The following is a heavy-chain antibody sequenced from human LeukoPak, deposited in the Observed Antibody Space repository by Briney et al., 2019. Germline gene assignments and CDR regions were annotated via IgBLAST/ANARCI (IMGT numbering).Heavy chain of an antibody. D-gene: IGHD5-24*01. CDR3: ARDRRDGYNSFYYFDY. J-gene: IGHJ4*02. CDR2: IYTGGST. Sequence: SETLSLTCTVSGGSITTNYWRWIRQPAGKGLEWIGRIYTGGSTNYNPSLKRRVTISVETSKSQFSLKLNSVTAADTAVYYCARDRRDGYNSFYYFDYWGQGTLVTASS. V-gene: IGHV4-4*07. CDR1: GGSITTNY.